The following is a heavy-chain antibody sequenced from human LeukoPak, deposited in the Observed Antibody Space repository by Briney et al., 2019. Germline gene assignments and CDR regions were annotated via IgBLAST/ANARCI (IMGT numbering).Heavy chain of an antibody. V-gene: IGHV3-15*01. D-gene: IGHD6-13*01. CDR3: TTDLGIAAAGPWDWFDP. CDR1: GFTFSSYA. J-gene: IGHJ5*02. CDR2: IKSKTDGGTT. Sequence: PGGSLRLSCAASGFTFSSYAMSWVRQAPGKGLEWVGRIKSKTDGGTTDYAAPVKGRFTISRDDSKNTLYLQMNSLKTEDTAVYYCTTDLGIAAAGPWDWFDPWGQGTLVTVSS.